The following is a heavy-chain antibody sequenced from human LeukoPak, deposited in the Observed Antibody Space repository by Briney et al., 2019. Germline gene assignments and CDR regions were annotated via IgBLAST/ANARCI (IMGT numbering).Heavy chain of an antibody. CDR1: GGSISGYY. CDR2: IYSSGTT. CDR3: ARGGGRQQATSHSYFDY. J-gene: IGHJ4*02. Sequence: SETLSLTCNVSGGSISGYYWSWIRQPAGKGLEWIGRIYSSGTTNYNPSLKSRLTMSVDTSKNQFSLELSSVTAADTAVYFCARGGGRQQATSHSYFDYWGQGILVPVSS. D-gene: IGHD2-15*01. V-gene: IGHV4-4*07.